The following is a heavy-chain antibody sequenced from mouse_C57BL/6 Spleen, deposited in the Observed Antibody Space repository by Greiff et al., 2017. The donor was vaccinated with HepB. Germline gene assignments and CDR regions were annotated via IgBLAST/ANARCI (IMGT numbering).Heavy chain of an antibody. V-gene: IGHV5-17*01. Sequence: EVMLVESGGGLVKPGGSLKLSCAASGFTFSDYGMHWVRQAPEKGLEWVAYISSGSSTIYYADTVKGRFTISRDNAKNTLFLQMTRLRSEDTAMYYCARPGYYGSSYDYAMDYWGQGTSVTVSS. CDR2: ISSGSSTI. J-gene: IGHJ4*01. D-gene: IGHD1-1*01. CDR3: ARPGYYGSSYDYAMDY. CDR1: GFTFSDYG.